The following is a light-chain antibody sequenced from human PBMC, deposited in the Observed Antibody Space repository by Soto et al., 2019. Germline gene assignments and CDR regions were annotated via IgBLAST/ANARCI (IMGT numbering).Light chain of an antibody. CDR1: QSVGSF. J-gene: IGKJ2*01. CDR2: GAS. V-gene: IGKV3-15*01. CDR3: QQYNNWPPMYT. Sequence: EIVLTQSPATLSLSPGETATLSCRASQSVGSFLGWYQQKPGQAPRLLIYGASTRATGIPARFSGSGSGTEFTLTISSLQSEDFAVYYCQQYNNWPPMYTFGQGTKLEIK.